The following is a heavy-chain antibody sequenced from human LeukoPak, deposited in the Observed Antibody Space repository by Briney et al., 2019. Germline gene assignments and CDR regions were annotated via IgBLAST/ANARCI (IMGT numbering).Heavy chain of an antibody. CDR2: ITIGATDT. J-gene: IGHJ4*02. CDR1: GFTFNNYA. V-gene: IGHV3-23*01. Sequence: GGSLRLSCAASGFTFNNYAMNWVRQAPGKGLEWVSAITIGATDTFYLDSVKGRFTISRDNSKNTLYLQMNSLRAEDTAVYYCAKESFTAYSSGWYPGDYWGQGTLVTVSS. D-gene: IGHD6-19*01. CDR3: AKESFTAYSSGWYPGDY.